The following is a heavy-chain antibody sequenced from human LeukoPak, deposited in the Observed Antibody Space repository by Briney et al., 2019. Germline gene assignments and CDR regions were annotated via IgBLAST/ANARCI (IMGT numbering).Heavy chain of an antibody. CDR2: IYSGGST. D-gene: IGHD3-22*01. Sequence: GGSLRLSCAASGFTVSSNYMSWVRQAPGKGLEWVSVIYSGGSTYYADSVKGRFTISRDNSKNTLYLQMNSLKAEDTAVYYCARRAGLRQLLHTDYWAQGTLVPVSS. CDR1: GFTVSSNY. V-gene: IGHV3-66*04. CDR3: ARRAGLRQLLHTDY. J-gene: IGHJ4*02.